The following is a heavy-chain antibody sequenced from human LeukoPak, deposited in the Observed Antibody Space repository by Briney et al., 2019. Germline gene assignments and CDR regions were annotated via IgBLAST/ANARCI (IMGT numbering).Heavy chain of an antibody. CDR1: GFTFSNYA. D-gene: IGHD1-26*01. V-gene: IGHV3-21*01. Sequence: GGSLRLSCAASGFTFSNYAMNWVRQAPGKGLEWVSSIISSGRNTFYVDSVKGRFTISRDNAKNSLYLQMNSLRAEDTAVYYCARDPYNGSPPWGQGALVTVSS. CDR2: IISSGRNT. J-gene: IGHJ4*02. CDR3: ARDPYNGSPP.